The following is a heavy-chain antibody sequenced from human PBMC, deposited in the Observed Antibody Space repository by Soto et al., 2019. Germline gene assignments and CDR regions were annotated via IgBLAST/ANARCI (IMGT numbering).Heavy chain of an antibody. V-gene: IGHV3-30*18. CDR3: AKDRRYLDYYDSSGYYEGGYFDY. CDR2: ISYDGSNK. CDR1: GFTVSSYG. D-gene: IGHD3-22*01. J-gene: IGHJ4*02. Sequence: GGSLRLSCAASGFTVSSYGMHWVRQAPGKGLEWVAVISYDGSNKYYADSVKGRFTISRDNSKNTLYLQMNSLRAEDTAVYYCAKDRRYLDYYDSSGYYEGGYFDYWGQGTLVTVSS.